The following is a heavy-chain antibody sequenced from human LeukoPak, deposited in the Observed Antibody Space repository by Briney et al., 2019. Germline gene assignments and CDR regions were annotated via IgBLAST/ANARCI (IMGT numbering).Heavy chain of an antibody. CDR1: GYSISSGYF. Sequence: SETLSLTCSVSGYSISSGYFWAWIRQSPGKGLEWIGEINHSGSTNYNPSLKSRVTISVDTSKNQFSLKLSSVTAADTAVYYCARLLWFGELFLEYYYYMDVWGKGTTVTISS. CDR3: ARLLWFGELFLEYYYYMDV. CDR2: INHSGST. J-gene: IGHJ6*03. D-gene: IGHD3-10*01. V-gene: IGHV4-38-2*02.